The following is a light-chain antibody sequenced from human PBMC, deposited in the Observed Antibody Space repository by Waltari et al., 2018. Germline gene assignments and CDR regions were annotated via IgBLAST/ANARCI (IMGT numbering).Light chain of an antibody. V-gene: IGKV4-1*01. CDR3: QQYYSTPP. CDR2: WAS. Sequence: DIVMTQSPDSLAVSLGERATINCKSSQSVLYSSNNKNYLAWSQQKPGQPPKLLIYWASTRESGVPDRFSGSGSGTDFTLTISSLQAEDVVVYYCQQYYSTPPFGGGTKVEIK. CDR1: QSVLYSSNNKNY. J-gene: IGKJ4*01.